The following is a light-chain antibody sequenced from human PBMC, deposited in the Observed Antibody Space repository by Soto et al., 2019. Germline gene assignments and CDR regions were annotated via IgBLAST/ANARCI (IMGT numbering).Light chain of an antibody. J-gene: IGLJ3*02. CDR3: SSYTSDSTLV. V-gene: IGLV2-14*01. CDR2: EVG. Sequence: QSVLTQPASVSGSPGQSIAISCTGTSTDVGGYNYVSWYQQHPGKAPKLMIYEVGNRPSGVSNRFSGAKSGNTASLTISGLQAEDEADYYCSSYTSDSTLVFGGGTKVTVL. CDR1: STDVGGYNY.